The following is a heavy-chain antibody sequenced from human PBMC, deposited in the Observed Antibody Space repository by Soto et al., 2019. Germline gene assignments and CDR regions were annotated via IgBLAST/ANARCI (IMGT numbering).Heavy chain of an antibody. V-gene: IGHV3-23*01. J-gene: IGHJ3*02. CDR1: GFTFSSYA. D-gene: IGHD3-22*01. CDR3: AKDAYYYDSSGYYGDAFDI. Sequence: GGSLRLSCAASGFTFSSYAISWVRQAPGKGLEWVSAISGSGGSTYYADSVKGRFTISRDNSKNTLYLQMNSLRAEDTAVYYCAKDAYYYDSSGYYGDAFDIWGQGTMVTVS. CDR2: ISGSGGST.